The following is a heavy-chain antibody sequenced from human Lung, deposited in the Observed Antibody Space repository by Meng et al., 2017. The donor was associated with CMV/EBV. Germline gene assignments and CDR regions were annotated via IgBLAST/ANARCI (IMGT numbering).Heavy chain of an antibody. J-gene: IGHJ5*02. V-gene: IGHV3-21*01. D-gene: IGHD3-3*01. CDR3: VRDLPPYYDFWSGYLDL. CDR2: ISSSSTYI. CDR1: GFTFGGYC. Sequence: GESXKISCAASGFTFGGYCMNWVRQAPGKGLEWISSISSSSTYIYYADSVKGRFTIYRDNAEHSLYLEMNSLRPEDTAVYYCVRDLPPYYDFWSGYLDLWXQGALVTVSS.